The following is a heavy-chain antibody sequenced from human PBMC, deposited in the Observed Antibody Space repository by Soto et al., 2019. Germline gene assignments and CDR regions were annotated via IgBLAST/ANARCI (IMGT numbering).Heavy chain of an antibody. Sequence: SETLSLTCTVSGGSISSYYWSWIRQPPGKGLEWIGYIYYSGSTNYNPSLKSRVTISVDTSKNQFSLKLSSVTAADTAVYYCARDWAADEAHYYYYGMDVWGQGTTVTVSS. CDR2: IYYSGST. V-gene: IGHV4-59*01. D-gene: IGHD2-15*01. CDR3: ARDWAADEAHYYYYGMDV. CDR1: GGSISSYY. J-gene: IGHJ6*02.